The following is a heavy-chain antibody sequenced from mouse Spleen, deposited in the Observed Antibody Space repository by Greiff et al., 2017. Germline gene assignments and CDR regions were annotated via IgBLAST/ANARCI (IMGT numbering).Heavy chain of an antibody. V-gene: IGHV1-15*01. CDR3: TRGGRYYFDY. D-gene: IGHD1-1*01. Sequence: VKLQESGAELVRPGASVTLSCKASGYTFTDYEMHWVKQTPVHGLEWIGAIDPETGGTAYNQKFKGKAILTADKSSSTAYMELRSLTSEDSAVYYCTRGGRYYFDYWGQGTTLTVSS. CDR2: IDPETGGT. CDR1: GYTFTDYE. J-gene: IGHJ2*01.